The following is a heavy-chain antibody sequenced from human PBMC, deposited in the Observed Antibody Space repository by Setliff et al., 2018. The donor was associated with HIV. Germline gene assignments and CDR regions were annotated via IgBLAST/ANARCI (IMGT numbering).Heavy chain of an antibody. D-gene: IGHD3-22*01. J-gene: IGHJ3*02. V-gene: IGHV3-15*01. Sequence: GGSLRLSCAASGFTFYNAWMTWVRQAPGKGLEWVGRIKSKTNGETTDYAAPVKGRFIVSRDDSQNTLYLQMNSLKTEDTAVYLCATALFTSGYFYVRDAFDIWGQGTMVTVSS. CDR1: GFTFYNAW. CDR3: ATALFTSGYFYVRDAFDI. CDR2: IKSKTNGETT.